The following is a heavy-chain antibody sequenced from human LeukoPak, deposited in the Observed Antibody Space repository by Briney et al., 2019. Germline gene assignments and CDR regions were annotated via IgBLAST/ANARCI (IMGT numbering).Heavy chain of an antibody. J-gene: IGHJ4*02. Sequence: SGTLSLTCTVSGGSISSYYWSWIRQPPGKGLEWIGYIFYSGSTNYNPSLKSRVTISVDTSKNQFSLKLSSVTAADTAVYYCARVGTYGSGSYLSWLDYWGQGTLVTVSS. CDR1: GGSISSYY. D-gene: IGHD3-10*01. CDR3: ARVGTYGSGSYLSWLDY. CDR2: IFYSGST. V-gene: IGHV4-59*01.